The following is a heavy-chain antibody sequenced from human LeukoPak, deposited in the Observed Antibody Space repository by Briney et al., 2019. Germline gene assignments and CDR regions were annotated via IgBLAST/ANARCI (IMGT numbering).Heavy chain of an antibody. D-gene: IGHD2-15*01. Sequence: SXISXNGVTTYYPDSVKGRFTNSRENSKNTLYLQMNSLRAEDTALYFCATRQFCSGGTCYGLSFWGQGTMVTISS. J-gene: IGHJ3*01. CDR2: ISXNGVTT. V-gene: IGHV3-23*01. CDR3: ATRQFCSGGTCYGLSF.